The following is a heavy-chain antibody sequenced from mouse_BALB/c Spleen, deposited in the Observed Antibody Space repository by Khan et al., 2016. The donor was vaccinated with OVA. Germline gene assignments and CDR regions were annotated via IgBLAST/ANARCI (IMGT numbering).Heavy chain of an antibody. D-gene: IGHD1-1*01. V-gene: IGHV1S135*01. Sequence: VQLQQSGPELVKPGASVKVSCKASGYSFTDYNIFWVKQSHGKSLEWIGYIDPYNGSTSYNQKFEGKATLTVDKSSSTAFMHLSCLTSEDSAVFYCARADYYGSGCYFDYWGQGTTLTVSS. CDR2: IDPYNGST. CDR3: ARADYYGSGCYFDY. J-gene: IGHJ2*01. CDR1: GYSFTDYN.